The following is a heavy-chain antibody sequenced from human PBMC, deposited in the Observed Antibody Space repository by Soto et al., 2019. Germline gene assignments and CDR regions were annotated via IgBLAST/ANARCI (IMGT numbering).Heavy chain of an antibody. V-gene: IGHV1-3*01. J-gene: IGHJ4*02. CDR3: ARGYCSSTSCQYYFDF. Sequence: ASVKVSGKASGCTFTGYAIHWVRQAPGQRLEWMGWINGGNGDTKYSQKFQGRVTISRDTSASTAYMELTSLGSEDTAVYHCARGYCSSTSCQYYFDFWGQGTLVTVSS. D-gene: IGHD2-2*01. CDR2: INGGNGDT. CDR1: GCTFTGYA.